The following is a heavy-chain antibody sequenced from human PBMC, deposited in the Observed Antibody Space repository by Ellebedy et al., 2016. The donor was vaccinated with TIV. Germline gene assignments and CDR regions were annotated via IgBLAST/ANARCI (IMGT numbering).Heavy chain of an antibody. CDR2: FGGRSTTT. CDR1: GFTFSSYA. V-gene: IGHV3-23*01. J-gene: IGHJ3*02. CDR3: AKISPTHRGAFDI. Sequence: GGSLRLXXEASGFTFSSYAMSWLRQAPGKGLEWVSVFGGRSTTTYYADSVKGRFTISRDNSKNTLFLQMNSLTGDDTARYYCAKISPTHRGAFDIWGQGTMVTVSS. D-gene: IGHD3-3*02.